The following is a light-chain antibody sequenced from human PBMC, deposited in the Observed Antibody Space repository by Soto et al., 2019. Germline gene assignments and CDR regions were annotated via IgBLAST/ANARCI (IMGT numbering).Light chain of an antibody. Sequence: EIVLTQSPGTLSLSQGKRATLSCRASQSVGSSYLAWYQQKPGQAPRLLIYGASSRATGIPDRFSGSGSGTDFTLTISRLEPEDFAVYYCQQYGSSLTWTFGQGTKVDIK. CDR1: QSVGSSY. CDR2: GAS. CDR3: QQYGSSLTWT. V-gene: IGKV3-20*01. J-gene: IGKJ1*01.